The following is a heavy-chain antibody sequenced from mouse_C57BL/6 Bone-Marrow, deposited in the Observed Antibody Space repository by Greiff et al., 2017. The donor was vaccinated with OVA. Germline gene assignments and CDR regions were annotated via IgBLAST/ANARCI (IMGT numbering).Heavy chain of an antibody. D-gene: IGHD2-4*01. CDR3: TTNDYDEAWFAY. CDR2: IDPENGDT. Sequence: EVQLVESGAELVRPGASVKLSCTASGFNIKDDYMHWVKQRPEQGLEWIGWIDPENGDTEYASKFQGKATITADTSSNTAYLQLSSLTSEDTAVYYCTTNDYDEAWFAYWGQGTLVTVSA. CDR1: GFNIKDDY. V-gene: IGHV14-4*01. J-gene: IGHJ3*01.